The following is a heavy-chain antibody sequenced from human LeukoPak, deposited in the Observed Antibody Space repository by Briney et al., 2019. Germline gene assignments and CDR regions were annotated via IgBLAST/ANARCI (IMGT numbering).Heavy chain of an antibody. CDR3: ARDLGITIDYYYGMDV. CDR1: GGTFSIYV. V-gene: IGHV1-69*13. Sequence: SVKVSCKASGGTFSIYVISWVRQAPGQGLEWMGGIIPIFGTANYAQKFQGRVTITADESTSTAYMELSSLRSEDTAVYYCARDLGITIDYYYGMDVWGQGTTVTVSS. J-gene: IGHJ6*02. CDR2: IIPIFGTA. D-gene: IGHD3-9*01.